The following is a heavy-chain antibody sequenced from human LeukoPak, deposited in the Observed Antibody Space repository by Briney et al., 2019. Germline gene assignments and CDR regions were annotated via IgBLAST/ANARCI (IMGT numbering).Heavy chain of an antibody. CDR2: ISAYNGNT. V-gene: IGHV1-18*01. CDR1: GYTFSSYG. J-gene: IGHJ5*02. Sequence: ASVKVSSKASGYTFSSYGISWVRQAPGQGLEWMGWISAYNGNTNYAQKLQGRVTMTTDTSTSTAYMELRSLRSDDTAVYYCARERVAARAWFDPWGQGTLVTVSS. CDR3: ARERVAARAWFDP. D-gene: IGHD6-6*01.